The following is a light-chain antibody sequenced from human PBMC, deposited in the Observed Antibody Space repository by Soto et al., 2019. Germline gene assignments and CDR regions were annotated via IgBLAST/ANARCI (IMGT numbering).Light chain of an antibody. CDR1: QTINNY. CDR2: AAS. Sequence: DIQLTQSPSSLSASVGDRVSITCRASQTINNYLHWYLQKTGKAPKLLIYAASTLQSGVPSRFSGSGSGTDFTLTISCLQPEDFVTYYCQQSYTTPRTFGQGNKVEIK. J-gene: IGKJ1*01. CDR3: QQSYTTPRT. V-gene: IGKV1-39*01.